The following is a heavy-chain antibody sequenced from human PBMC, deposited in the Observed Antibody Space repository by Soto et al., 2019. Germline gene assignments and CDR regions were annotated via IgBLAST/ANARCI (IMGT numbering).Heavy chain of an antibody. J-gene: IGHJ5*02. D-gene: IGHD3-9*01. CDR1: GGSISSYY. Sequence: SETLSLTCTVSGGSISSYYWSWIRQPPGKGLEWIGSIYYSGSTYYNPSLKSRVTISVDTSKNQFSLKLSSVTAADTAVYYCARHAGYYDILTGYYFDWFDPWGQGTLVTVSS. CDR2: IYYSGST. CDR3: ARHAGYYDILTGYYFDWFDP. V-gene: IGHV4-59*05.